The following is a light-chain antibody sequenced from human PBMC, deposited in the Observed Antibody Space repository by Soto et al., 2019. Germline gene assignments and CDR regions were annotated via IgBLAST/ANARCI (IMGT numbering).Light chain of an antibody. V-gene: IGKV3-11*01. CDR3: PHRRSWPLA. J-gene: IGKJ4*01. Sequence: EIVLTQSPATLSLSPGERATLSCRASQSVDSYLAWYQQKPGQAPRLLIYDASSRATGIPSRFSGSGSGTDFTLTTSSLESEEFAVDDCPHRRSWPLAFGRGTKVEIK. CDR1: QSVDSY. CDR2: DAS.